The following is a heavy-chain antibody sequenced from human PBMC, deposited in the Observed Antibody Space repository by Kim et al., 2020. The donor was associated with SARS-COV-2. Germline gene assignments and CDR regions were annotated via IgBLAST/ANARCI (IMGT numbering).Heavy chain of an antibody. V-gene: IGHV3-23*01. Sequence: WGSLRLSCTASGFTFNTYALSWVRQAPGKGLDWVSAISGSGNSIYYADSVKGRFTISRENSKSTLYLQMHSLRVEDTAVYYCAKFGSWDSSGWYMAHWGQGTLVTVSS. J-gene: IGHJ4*02. CDR1: GFTFNTYA. CDR3: AKFGSWDSSGWYMAH. D-gene: IGHD6-19*01. CDR2: ISGSGNSI.